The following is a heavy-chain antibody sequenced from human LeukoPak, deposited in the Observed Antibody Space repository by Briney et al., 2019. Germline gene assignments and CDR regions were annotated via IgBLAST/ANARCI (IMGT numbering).Heavy chain of an antibody. Sequence: PSETLSLTCAVYGGSFSGYYWSWIRQPPGKGLEWIGEINHSGSTNYNPSLKSRVTISVDTSKNQFSLKLSSVTAADTAVYYCARLGSGYYRDAFDIWGQGTMVTVSS. CDR2: INHSGST. V-gene: IGHV4-34*01. D-gene: IGHD3-22*01. CDR1: GGSFSGYY. J-gene: IGHJ3*02. CDR3: ARLGSGYYRDAFDI.